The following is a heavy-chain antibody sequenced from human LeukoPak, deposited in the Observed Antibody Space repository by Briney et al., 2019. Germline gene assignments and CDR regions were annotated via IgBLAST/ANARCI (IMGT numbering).Heavy chain of an antibody. CDR3: ARDRDSSSWSSRRVGDYFDY. CDR1: GFTFSSYG. Sequence: GGSLRLSCAASGFTFSSYGMSWVRQAPGKGLEWVSSISSSSLSYIYYADSVKGRFTIFRDNAKNSLYLQMNSLRAEDTAVYYCARDRDSSSWSSRRVGDYFDYWGQGTLVTVSS. CDR2: ISSSSLSYI. D-gene: IGHD6-13*01. J-gene: IGHJ4*02. V-gene: IGHV3-21*01.